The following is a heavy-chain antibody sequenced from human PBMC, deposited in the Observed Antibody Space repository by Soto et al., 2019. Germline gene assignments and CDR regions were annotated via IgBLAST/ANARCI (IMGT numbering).Heavy chain of an antibody. Sequence: SETLSLTCAVSGDSINTSYWSWIRQPPGKRLEWIGRIFHSGATTYNPSLDSRVSMSVDTSKNQFSLKLNSVDAADTAVYYCAKYRRTEAEGCTLDSWGRGALVT. J-gene: IGHJ4*02. CDR2: IFHSGAT. D-gene: IGHD6-13*01. V-gene: IGHV4-4*07. CDR3: AKYRRTEAEGCTLDS. CDR1: GDSINTSY.